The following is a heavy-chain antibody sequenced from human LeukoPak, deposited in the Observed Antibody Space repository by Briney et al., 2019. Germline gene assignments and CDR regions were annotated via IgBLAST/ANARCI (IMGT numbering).Heavy chain of an antibody. CDR2: ISSSSSYI. V-gene: IGHV3-21*01. CDR3: AREHGGGYDSAYYFDY. CDR1: GFTFSSYS. Sequence: GGSLRLSCAASGFTFSSYSMNWVRQAPGKGLEWVSSISSSSSYIYYADSVKGRFTISRDNAKNSLYLQMNSLRAEDTAVYYCAREHGGGYDSAYYFDYWGQGTLVTVSS. J-gene: IGHJ4*02. D-gene: IGHD5-12*01.